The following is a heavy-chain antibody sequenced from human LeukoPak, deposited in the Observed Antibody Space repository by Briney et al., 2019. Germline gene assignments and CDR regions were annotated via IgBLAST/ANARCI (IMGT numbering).Heavy chain of an antibody. Sequence: GGSLRLSCAASGFTFSSYSMTWVRQAPGKGLEWVSYISSSSSTIYYADSVKGRFTISRDNSKNTLFLQVNSLRAEDTAVYYCAKQGLVPATAGDWGQGTLVTVSS. CDR3: AKQGLVPATAGD. D-gene: IGHD2-2*01. CDR2: ISSSSSTI. V-gene: IGHV3-48*04. J-gene: IGHJ4*02. CDR1: GFTFSSYS.